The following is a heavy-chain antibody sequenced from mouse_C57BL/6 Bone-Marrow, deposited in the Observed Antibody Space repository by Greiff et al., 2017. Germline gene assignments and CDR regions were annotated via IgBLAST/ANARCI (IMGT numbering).Heavy chain of an antibody. V-gene: IGHV14-2*01. CDR1: GFNIKDYY. Sequence: DVQLQESGAELVKPGASVKLSCTASGFNIKDYYMHWVKQRTEQGLEWIGRIDPEDGETKYDPKFQGKATITADTSSNTAYLQLSSLTSEDTAVYYCARGNWVFSWFAYGGQGTLVTVSA. D-gene: IGHD4-1*01. CDR2: IDPEDGET. J-gene: IGHJ3*01. CDR3: ARGNWVFSWFAY.